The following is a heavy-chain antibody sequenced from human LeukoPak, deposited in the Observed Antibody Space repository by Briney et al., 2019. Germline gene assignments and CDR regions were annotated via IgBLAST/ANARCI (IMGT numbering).Heavy chain of an antibody. Sequence: GGSLRLSCAASGFTFSSYAMSWVRQAPGKGLEWVSAISGSGGSTYYADSVKGRFTISRDNSKNTLYLQMNSLRAEDTAVYYCARAGLYYDSSGPADYWGQGTLVTVSS. D-gene: IGHD3-22*01. CDR1: GFTFSSYA. CDR2: ISGSGGST. J-gene: IGHJ4*02. CDR3: ARAGLYYDSSGPADY. V-gene: IGHV3-23*01.